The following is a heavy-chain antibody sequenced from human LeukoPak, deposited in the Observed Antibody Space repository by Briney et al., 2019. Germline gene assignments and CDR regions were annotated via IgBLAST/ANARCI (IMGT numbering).Heavy chain of an antibody. CDR3: ARASRGVWFGELTNY. D-gene: IGHD3-10*01. CDR2: INPSGGST. J-gene: IGHJ4*02. V-gene: IGHV1-46*01. Sequence: ASVKVSCKASGYTFTSYYMHWVRQAPGQGLEWMGIINPSGGSTSYAQKFQGRVTMTRDTSTSTVYMELSSLRSEDTAVYYCARASRGVWFGELTNYWGQGTLVTVSS. CDR1: GYTFTSYY.